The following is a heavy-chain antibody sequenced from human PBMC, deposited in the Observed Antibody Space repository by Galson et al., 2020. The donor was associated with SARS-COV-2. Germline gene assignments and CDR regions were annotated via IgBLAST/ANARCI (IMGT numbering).Heavy chain of an antibody. J-gene: IGHJ2*01. D-gene: IGHD3-22*01. CDR2: VYPSGTT. V-gene: IGHV4-38-2*02. CDR3: ARQGVNMIVLVTVPGWYFDL. CDR1: GYSVSTTNY. Sequence: SETLSLTCTVSGYSVSTTNYWGWVRQPPGRGLEWIGSVYPSGTTYYNPSLKSRVPISVDTSKNQFSLRLDSVTAADTALYYCARQGVNMIVLVTVPGWYFDLWGRGTLVTVSS.